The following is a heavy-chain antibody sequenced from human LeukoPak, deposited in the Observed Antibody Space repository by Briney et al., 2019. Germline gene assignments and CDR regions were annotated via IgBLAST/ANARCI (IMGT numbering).Heavy chain of an antibody. CDR2: ITDSGTIT. D-gene: IGHD2-21*01. CDR3: ARVISTTYKYMDV. Sequence: PGGSLRLSCAASEFTFSSYAMRWVRQAPGRGLEWVSTITDSGTITYYADSVKGRFTIFRDNSKNTLYLQMNSLRAEDTALYFCARVISTTYKYMDVWGQGTPVTVSS. J-gene: IGHJ6*02. CDR1: EFTFSSYA. V-gene: IGHV3-23*01.